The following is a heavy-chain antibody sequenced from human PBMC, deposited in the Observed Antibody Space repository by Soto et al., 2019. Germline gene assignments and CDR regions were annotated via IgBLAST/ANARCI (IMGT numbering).Heavy chain of an antibody. CDR3: ARDRRTNGYYYYYGMDV. V-gene: IGHV4-4*02. J-gene: IGHJ6*02. CDR1: GGSISSSNW. D-gene: IGHD2-8*01. CDR2: VYHSGST. Sequence: TLSLTCAVSGGSISSSNWWSWVRQPPGKGLEWIGEVYHSGSTNYNPSLKSRVTISVDKSKNQFSLKLSSVTAADTAVYYCARDRRTNGYYYYYGMDVWGQGTTVTVSS.